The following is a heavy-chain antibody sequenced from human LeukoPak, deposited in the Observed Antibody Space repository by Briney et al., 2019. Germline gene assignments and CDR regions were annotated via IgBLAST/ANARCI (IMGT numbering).Heavy chain of an antibody. V-gene: IGHV4-34*01. D-gene: IGHD3-9*01. CDR1: GGSFSGYY. Sequence: SETLSLTCAVYGGSFSGYYWSWIRQPPGKGLEWIGSIYYSGSTYYNPSLKSRVTISVDTSKNQFSLKLSSVTAADTAVYYCARHLRYFDWLMGGYYFDYWGQGTLVTVSS. CDR3: ARHLRYFDWLMGGYYFDY. J-gene: IGHJ4*02. CDR2: IYYSGST.